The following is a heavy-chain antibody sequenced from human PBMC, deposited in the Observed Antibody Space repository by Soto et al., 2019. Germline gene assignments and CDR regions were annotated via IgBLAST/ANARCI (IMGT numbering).Heavy chain of an antibody. V-gene: IGHV1-69*13. CDR2: IIPIFGTA. CDR1: GGTFSSYA. CDR3: ARDSTYCGGYCYGGMDV. Sequence: SVKVSCKASGGTFSSYAISWVRQAPGQGLEWMGGIIPIFGTANYAQKFQGRVTITADESTSTAYMELSSLRSEDTAVYYCARDSTYCGGYCYGGMDVWGQGTTVTVSS. D-gene: IGHD2-21*02. J-gene: IGHJ6*02.